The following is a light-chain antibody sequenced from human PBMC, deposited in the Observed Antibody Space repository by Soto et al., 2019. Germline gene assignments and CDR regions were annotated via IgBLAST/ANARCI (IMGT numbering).Light chain of an antibody. CDR2: EVN. V-gene: IGLV2-8*01. CDR3: SSYAGSSNV. Sequence: QSVLTQPPAASGSPGQSVAISCTGTSSDVGGYNYVSWYQQHPGKAPKLMIYEVNKRPSGVPDRSSGSKSGYTASLTVSGLQAEDEADYYCSSYAGSSNVFGTGTKVTVL. J-gene: IGLJ1*01. CDR1: SSDVGGYNY.